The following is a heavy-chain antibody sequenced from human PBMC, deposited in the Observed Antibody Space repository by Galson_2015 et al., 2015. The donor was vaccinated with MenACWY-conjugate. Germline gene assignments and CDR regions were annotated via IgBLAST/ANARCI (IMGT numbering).Heavy chain of an antibody. CDR1: GYSFTNNW. V-gene: IGHV5-51*01. D-gene: IGHD1-26*01. CDR3: ARRAGAPDY. J-gene: IGHJ4*02. Sequence: QSGAEVKKPGESLKISCKASGYSFTNNWIGWVRQMPGKGLEWMGIIYPGDSETRYSPSFQGQVTISADKSINTAYLQWNSLKASDTAMYFCARRAGAPDYWGQGTLVTVSS. CDR2: IYPGDSET.